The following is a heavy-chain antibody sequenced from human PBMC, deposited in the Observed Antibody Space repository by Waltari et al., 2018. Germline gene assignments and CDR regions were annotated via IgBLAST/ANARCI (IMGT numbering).Heavy chain of an antibody. J-gene: IGHJ4*02. CDR1: GFTFSSYA. V-gene: IGHV3-30-3*01. Sequence: QVQLVESGGGVVQPGRSLRLSCAASGFTFSSYAMHWVRQAPGKGLEWVAVISYDGSNKYDAYSVKGRFTISRDNSKNTLYLQMKSLRAEDTAVYYCARDSPLVGATQGVFDYWGQGTLVTVSS. D-gene: IGHD1-26*01. CDR2: ISYDGSNK. CDR3: ARDSPLVGATQGVFDY.